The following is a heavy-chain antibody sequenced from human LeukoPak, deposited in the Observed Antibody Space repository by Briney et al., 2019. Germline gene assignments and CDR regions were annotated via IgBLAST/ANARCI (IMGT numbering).Heavy chain of an antibody. Sequence: PEASVKVSCKAPGGTFSFYTINWVRQAPGQGLEWMGGIVPKFGSTNYAQKFHDRLSITTDESTTTAYMELSSLRSEDTALYYCARDNLAPSGVKYFHLWGPGTLVTVSS. J-gene: IGHJ1*01. CDR3: ARDNLAPSGVKYFHL. CDR1: GGTFSFYT. V-gene: IGHV1-69*05. D-gene: IGHD3-16*02. CDR2: IVPKFGST.